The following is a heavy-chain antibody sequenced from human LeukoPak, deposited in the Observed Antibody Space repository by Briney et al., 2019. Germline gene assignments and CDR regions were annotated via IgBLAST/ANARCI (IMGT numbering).Heavy chain of an antibody. CDR3: ARGALTSPSRYDFWSGWTSGMDV. CDR2: IWYDGSNK. V-gene: IGHV3-33*08. D-gene: IGHD3-3*01. CDR1: GFIFSTYA. Sequence: GGSLRLSCAASGFIFSTYAMPWVRQAPGKGLEWVAVIWYDGSNKYYADSVKGRFTISRDNSKNTLYLQMNSLRAEDTAVYYCARGALTSPSRYDFWSGWTSGMDVWGQGTTVTVSS. J-gene: IGHJ6*02.